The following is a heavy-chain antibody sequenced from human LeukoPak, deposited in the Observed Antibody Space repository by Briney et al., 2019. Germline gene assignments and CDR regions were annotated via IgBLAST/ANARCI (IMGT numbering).Heavy chain of an antibody. Sequence: ASVKVSCKASGYTFTSYYMHRVRQAPGQGLEWMGIINPSGGSTSYAQKFQGRVTMTRDTSTSTVYMELSSLRSEDTAVYYCAREMWDIVGATDGWFDPWGQGTLVTVSS. V-gene: IGHV1-46*01. D-gene: IGHD1-26*01. CDR2: INPSGGST. CDR1: GYTFTSYY. CDR3: AREMWDIVGATDGWFDP. J-gene: IGHJ5*02.